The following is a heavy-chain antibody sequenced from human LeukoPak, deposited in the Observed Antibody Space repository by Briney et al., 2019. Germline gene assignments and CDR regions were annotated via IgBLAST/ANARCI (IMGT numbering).Heavy chain of an antibody. D-gene: IGHD6-13*01. Sequence: SETLSLTCTVSGGSISSSSYYWGWIRQPPGKGLEWIGSIYYSGSTYYNPSLKSRVTISVDTSKNQFSLKLSSATAADTAVYYCAKAAAGTRDAFDIWGQGTMVTVSS. V-gene: IGHV4-39*01. CDR2: IYYSGST. CDR1: GGSISSSSYY. CDR3: AKAAAGTRDAFDI. J-gene: IGHJ3*02.